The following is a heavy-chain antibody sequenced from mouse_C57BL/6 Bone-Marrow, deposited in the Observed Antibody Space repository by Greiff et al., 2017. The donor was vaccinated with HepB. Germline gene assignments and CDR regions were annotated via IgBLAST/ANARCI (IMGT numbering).Heavy chain of an antibody. CDR3: ASLYYGNYLYYFDY. J-gene: IGHJ2*01. V-gene: IGHV4-1*01. Sequence: AAGGVDFSRYWMSWVRRAPGKGLEWIGEINPDSSTINYAPSLKDKFIISRDNAKNTLYLQMSKVRSEDTALYYCASLYYGNYLYYFDYWGQGTTLTVSS. CDR2: INPDSSTI. CDR1: GVDFSRYW. D-gene: IGHD2-1*01.